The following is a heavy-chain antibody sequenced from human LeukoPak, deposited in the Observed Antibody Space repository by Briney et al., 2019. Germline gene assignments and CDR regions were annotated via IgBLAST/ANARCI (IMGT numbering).Heavy chain of an antibody. CDR2: IAASGGST. J-gene: IGHJ6*02. CDR1: GLTFSRHA. CDR3: TRDRFYAMDA. V-gene: IGHV3-23*01. Sequence: PGGSLRLSCVASGLTFSRHAMTWVRQTPGKGLEWVSGIAASGGSTYYTDSVKGRFTISRDSAKNTLYLQMNSLRAEDTAVYYCTRDRFYAMDAWGQGTTVTVSS.